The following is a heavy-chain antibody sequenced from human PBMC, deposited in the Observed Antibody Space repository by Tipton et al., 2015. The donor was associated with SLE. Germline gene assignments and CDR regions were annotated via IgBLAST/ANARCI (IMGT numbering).Heavy chain of an antibody. CDR1: GGSFSGYY. V-gene: IGHV4-34*01. CDR2: INHSGST. J-gene: IGHJ2*01. CDR3: ARGTHDWYFDL. Sequence: TLSLTCAVYGGSFSGYYWSWIRQPPGKGLEWIGEINHSGSTNYNPSLKSRVTISVDTSKNQFSLKLSSVTAADTAVYYCARGTHDWYFDLWGRGTLVTVSS.